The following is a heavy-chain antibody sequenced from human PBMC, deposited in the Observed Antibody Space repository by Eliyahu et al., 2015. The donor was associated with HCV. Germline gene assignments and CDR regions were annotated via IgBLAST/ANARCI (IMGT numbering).Heavy chain of an antibody. CDR3: ARAPLLWFGEVSGMDV. CDR1: GGSXSSGGYY. Sequence: QVQLQESGPGLVKPSQTLSLTCTVSGGSXSSGGYYWSWIRQHPGKGLEWIGYIYYSGSTYYNPSLKSLVTISVDTSKNQFSLKLSSVTAADTAVYYCARAPLLWFGEVSGMDVWGQGTTVTVSS. D-gene: IGHD3-10*01. J-gene: IGHJ6*02. V-gene: IGHV4-31*01. CDR2: IYYSGST.